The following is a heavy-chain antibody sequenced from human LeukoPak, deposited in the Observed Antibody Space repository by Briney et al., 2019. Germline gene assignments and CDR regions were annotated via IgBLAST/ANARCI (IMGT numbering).Heavy chain of an antibody. V-gene: IGHV3-21*01. CDR2: ISSSSSYI. D-gene: IGHD3-16*01. CDR1: GFTFSSYS. J-gene: IGHJ6*02. CDR3: ARDMNYYGMDV. Sequence: GGSLRLSCAASGFTFSSYSMNWVRQAPGKGLEWVSSISSSSSYIYYADSVKSRFTISRDNAKNSLYLQMNSLRAEDTAVYYCARDMNYYGMDVWGQGTTVTVSS.